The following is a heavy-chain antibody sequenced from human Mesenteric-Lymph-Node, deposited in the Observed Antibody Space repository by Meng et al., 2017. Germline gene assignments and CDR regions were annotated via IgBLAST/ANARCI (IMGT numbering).Heavy chain of an antibody. D-gene: IGHD6-19*01. J-gene: IGHJ5*02. CDR1: GGSISTSGYY. CDR3: VRSSGWVRTGFDP. Sequence: PQLQGPGPGLVKPSEALSLTCSVSGGSISTSGYYWGWIRQPPGKGLEWIGSIGHSGTTYYTPSLRRRVTVSIDTSKNQFSLEVTSVTAADTAVYYCVRSSGWVRTGFDPWGQGTLVTVSS. CDR2: IGHSGTT. V-gene: IGHV4-39*01.